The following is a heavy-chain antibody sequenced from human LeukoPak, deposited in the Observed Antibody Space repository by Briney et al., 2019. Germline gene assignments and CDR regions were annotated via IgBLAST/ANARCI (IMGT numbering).Heavy chain of an antibody. V-gene: IGHV3-74*01. CDR1: GFTFSSYW. D-gene: IGHD4-17*01. J-gene: IGHJ4*01. CDR3: ARVGHDYDVDY. Sequence: GGPLRLSCAASGFTFSSYWMHWVRQAPGKGLVWVSRVEGDGSSTSSADSVKGRFTISRDNSKNTLYLQMSSLRAEDTAVYYCARVGHDYDVDYWGHGTLVTASS. CDR2: VEGDGSST.